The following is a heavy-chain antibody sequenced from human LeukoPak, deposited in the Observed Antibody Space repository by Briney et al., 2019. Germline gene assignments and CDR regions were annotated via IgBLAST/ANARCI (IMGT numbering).Heavy chain of an antibody. D-gene: IGHD5-12*01. J-gene: IGHJ4*02. Sequence: GGSLRLSCAASGFTFDDYAMLWVRQAPGKGLEWVSGISWNSGSIGYADSVKGRFTISRDNAKNSLYLQMNSLRAEDTALYYCAKGDIVAVFDYWGQGTLVTVSS. CDR2: ISWNSGSI. V-gene: IGHV3-9*01. CDR3: AKGDIVAVFDY. CDR1: GFTFDDYA.